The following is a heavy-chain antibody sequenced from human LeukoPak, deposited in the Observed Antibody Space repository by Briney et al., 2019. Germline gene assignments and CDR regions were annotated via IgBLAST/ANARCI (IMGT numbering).Heavy chain of an antibody. CDR1: GYTFTSYG. V-gene: IGHV1-18*01. CDR2: ISAYNGNT. D-gene: IGHD6-13*01. J-gene: IGHJ4*02. CDR3: ARLPIETGIAAAGTLGY. Sequence: ASVKVSCKASGYTFTSYGISWVRQAPGQGLEWTGWISAYNGNTNYAQKLQGRVTMTTDTSTSTAYMELRSLRSDDTAVYYCARLPIETGIAAAGTLGYWGQGTLVAVSS.